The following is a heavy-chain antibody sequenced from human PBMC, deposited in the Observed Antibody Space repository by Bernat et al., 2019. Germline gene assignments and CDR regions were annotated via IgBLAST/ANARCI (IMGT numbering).Heavy chain of an antibody. J-gene: IGHJ3*02. CDR3: TTEYSRRSSGGCYSTGAFDI. V-gene: IGHV3-15*07. CDR2: IKSIVSRGAI. Sequence: EVQLVESGGGLVKPGGSLRLSCAASGFTFSNAWMNWVPQAPGKGLEWVVRIKSIVSRGAIDYAAPVKGRFTISRNDSKNTQSLQMHRQKTEDTAVYYCTTEYSRRSSGGCYSTGAFDIWGQGTMVTVSP. D-gene: IGHD2-15*01. CDR1: GFTFSNAW.